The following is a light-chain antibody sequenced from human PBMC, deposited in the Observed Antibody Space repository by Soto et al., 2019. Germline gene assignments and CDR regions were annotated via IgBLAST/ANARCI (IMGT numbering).Light chain of an antibody. CDR1: SSNVGGYNY. J-gene: IGLJ1*01. CDR3: SSYTSSSLHV. CDR2: DVS. V-gene: IGLV2-14*03. Sequence: QSALTQPASVSGAPGQSITISCTGTSSNVGGYNYVSWYQQHPGKAPKLIIYDVSNRPSGVSNRFSGSKSGNTASLTISGLQAEDEDDYYCSSYTSSSLHVFGTGTKLTVL.